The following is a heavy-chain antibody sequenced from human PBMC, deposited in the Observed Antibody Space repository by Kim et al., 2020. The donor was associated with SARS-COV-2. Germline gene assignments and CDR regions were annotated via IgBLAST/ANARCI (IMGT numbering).Heavy chain of an antibody. D-gene: IGHD3-10*01. Sequence: GESLKISCKGSGYSFTSYWISWVRQMPGKGLEWMGRIDPSDSYTNYSPSFQGHVTISADKSISTAYLQWSSLKASDTAMYYCARVDMVRGVIWRNNWFDPWGQGTLVTVSS. CDR1: GYSFTSYW. CDR2: IDPSDSYT. J-gene: IGHJ5*02. V-gene: IGHV5-10-1*01. CDR3: ARVDMVRGVIWRNNWFDP.